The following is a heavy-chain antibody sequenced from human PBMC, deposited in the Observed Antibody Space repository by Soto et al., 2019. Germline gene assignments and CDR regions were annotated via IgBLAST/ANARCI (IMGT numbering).Heavy chain of an antibody. D-gene: IGHD5-18*01. J-gene: IGHJ4*02. V-gene: IGHV1-69*13. CDR2: IIPIFGTA. CDR1: GGTFSSYA. CDR3: ARAPDSRGYSYYFDY. Sequence: SVKVSCKASGGTFSSYAISWVRQAPGQGLEWMGGIIPIFGTANYAQKFQGRVAITADESTSTAYMELSSLRSEDTAVYYCARAPDSRGYSYYFDYWRQGTLVTVSS.